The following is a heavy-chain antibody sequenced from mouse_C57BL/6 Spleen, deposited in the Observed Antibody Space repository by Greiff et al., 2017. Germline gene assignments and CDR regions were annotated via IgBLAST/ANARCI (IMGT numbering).Heavy chain of an antibody. CDR2: ISNGGGST. J-gene: IGHJ3*01. D-gene: IGHD1-1*01. CDR1: GFTFSDYY. Sequence: EVKLQESGGGLVQPGGSLKLSCAASGFTFSDYYMYWVRQTPEKRLEWVAYISNGGGSTYYPDTVKGRFTISRDNAKNTLYLQMSRLKSEDTAMYYCARRDYYGSTYAFAYWGQGTLVTVSA. CDR3: ARRDYYGSTYAFAY. V-gene: IGHV5-12*01.